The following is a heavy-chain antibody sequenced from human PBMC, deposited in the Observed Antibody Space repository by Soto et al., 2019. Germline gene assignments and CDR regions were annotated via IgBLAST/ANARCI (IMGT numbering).Heavy chain of an antibody. D-gene: IGHD1-7*01. V-gene: IGHV4-31*03. CDR1: GGSISSGGYY. Sequence: LSLTCTVSGGSISSGGYYWSWIRQHPGKGLEWIGYIYYSGSTYYNPSLKSRVTISVDTSKNQFSLKLSSVTAADTAVYYCARDSPSGVGNYITWGQGTLVTVSS. CDR3: ARDSPSGVGNYIT. CDR2: IYYSGST. J-gene: IGHJ5*02.